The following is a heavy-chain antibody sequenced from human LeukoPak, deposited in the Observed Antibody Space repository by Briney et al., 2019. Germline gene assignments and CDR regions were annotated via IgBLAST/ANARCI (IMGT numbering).Heavy chain of an antibody. Sequence: SETLSLTCTVSGGSISRYYWSWIRQPPGKGLEWIGYIYYSGSTNYNPSLKSRVTISVDTSKNQFSLKLSSVTAADTAVYYCARGIMGDFDYWGQGTLVTVSS. V-gene: IGHV4-59*01. CDR1: GGSISRYY. J-gene: IGHJ4*02. CDR3: ARGIMGDFDY. CDR2: IYYSGST. D-gene: IGHD3-16*01.